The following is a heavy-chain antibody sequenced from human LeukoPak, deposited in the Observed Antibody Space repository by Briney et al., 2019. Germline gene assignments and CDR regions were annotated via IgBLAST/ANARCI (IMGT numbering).Heavy chain of an antibody. CDR2: IYYSGST. CDR1: GGSISSYY. J-gene: IGHJ5*02. V-gene: IGHV4-59*01. CDR3: ARVIGDCSSTSCYTEKNPNTNWFDP. D-gene: IGHD2-2*02. Sequence: SQTLSLTCTVSGGSISSYYWSWIRQPPGKGLEWIGYIYYSGSTNYNPSLKSRVTISVDTSKNQLSLKLSSVTAADTAVYYCARVIGDCSSTSCYTEKNPNTNWFDPWGQGTLVTVSS.